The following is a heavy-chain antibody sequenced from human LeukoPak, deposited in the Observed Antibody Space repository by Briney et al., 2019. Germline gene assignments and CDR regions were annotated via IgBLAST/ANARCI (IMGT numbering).Heavy chain of an antibody. V-gene: IGHV3-33*01. J-gene: IGHJ4*02. CDR1: GFPFSSYV. CDR3: ARDFTNIRGGGYFDN. Sequence: SGGSLRLSCAASGFPFSSYVMHWLRQAPAKGLEWVAVIWFDGGKIYYADSVKGRFTSSRDNSKNTLYLQMNSLRAEDTAVYHCARDFTNIRGGGYFDNWGQGTLVTVSS. D-gene: IGHD2-15*01. CDR2: IWFDGGKI.